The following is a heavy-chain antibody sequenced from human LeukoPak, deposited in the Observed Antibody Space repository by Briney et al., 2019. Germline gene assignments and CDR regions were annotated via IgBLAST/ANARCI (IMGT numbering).Heavy chain of an antibody. CDR2: SSGDGGST. CDR3: AKEIDTLGTNAFDI. J-gene: IGHJ3*02. Sequence: PGVSMRLSCAPSGFTSDDYAMHWVRHAPGKGLEWVSVSSGDGGSTYYADSVRGRFTICRDNSKNSLYLQMDSLRTEDTAFYYCAKEIDTLGTNAFDIWGQGTMVTVSS. D-gene: IGHD2-15*01. CDR1: GFTSDDYA. V-gene: IGHV3-43*02.